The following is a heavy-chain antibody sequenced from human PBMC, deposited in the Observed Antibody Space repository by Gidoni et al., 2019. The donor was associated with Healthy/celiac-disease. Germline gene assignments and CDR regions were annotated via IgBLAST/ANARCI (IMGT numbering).Heavy chain of an antibody. Sequence: QLQLVQSGAEVNKPGSSVKVSFKPSGGTFGSYAISWVRQAPGQWLEWMGGIIPTFGTANYAQKFQGRVTITADESTSTAYMELSSLRSEDTAVYYCARDRGDGYYYGMDVWGQGTTVTVSS. CDR2: IIPTFGTA. CDR3: ARDRGDGYYYGMDV. V-gene: IGHV1-69*01. CDR1: GGTFGSYA. J-gene: IGHJ6*02.